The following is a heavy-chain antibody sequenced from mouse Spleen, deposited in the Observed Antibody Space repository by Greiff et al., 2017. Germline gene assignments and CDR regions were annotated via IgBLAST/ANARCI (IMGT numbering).Heavy chain of an antibody. D-gene: IGHD3-1*01. CDR3: ARWSSSGYVGY. V-gene: IGHV1-69*01. CDR2: IDPSDSYT. J-gene: IGHJ2*01. CDR1: GYTFTSYW. Sequence: QVQLKQPGAELVMPGASVKLSCKASGYTFTSYWMHWVKQRPGQGLEWIGEIDPSDSYTNYNQKFKGKATLTVDKSSSTAYMQLSSLTSEDSAVYYCARWSSSGYVGYWGQGTTLTVSS.